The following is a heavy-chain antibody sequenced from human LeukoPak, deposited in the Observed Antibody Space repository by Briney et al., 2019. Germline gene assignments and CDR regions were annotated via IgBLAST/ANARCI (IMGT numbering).Heavy chain of an antibody. Sequence: SVKVSCKASGYTFSSYAISWVRQAPGQGLEWMGGIIPIFGTANYAQKFRGRVTITADKSTSTAYMELSSLRSEDTAVYYCARDHGTTVTSYYYCYMDVWGKGTTVTVSS. V-gene: IGHV1-69*06. J-gene: IGHJ6*03. CDR3: ARDHGTTVTSYYYCYMDV. D-gene: IGHD4-17*01. CDR1: GYTFSSYA. CDR2: IIPIFGTA.